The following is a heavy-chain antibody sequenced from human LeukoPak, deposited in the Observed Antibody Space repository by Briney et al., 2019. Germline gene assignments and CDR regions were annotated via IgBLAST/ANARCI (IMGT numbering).Heavy chain of an antibody. Sequence: GGSLRLSCAASGFTFSSYSMNWVRQAPGKGLEWVSSIRSSSSYIYYADSMKGRFTISRDNAKNSLYLQMNSLRAEDTAVYYCARDYYDSSGYPGYLTFDYWGQGTLVTVSS. CDR3: ARDYYDSSGYPGYLTFDY. CDR2: IRSSSSYI. CDR1: GFTFSSYS. D-gene: IGHD3-22*01. J-gene: IGHJ4*02. V-gene: IGHV3-21*01.